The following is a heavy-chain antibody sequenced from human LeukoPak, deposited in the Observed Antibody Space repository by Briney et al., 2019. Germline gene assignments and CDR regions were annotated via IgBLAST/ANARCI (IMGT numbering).Heavy chain of an antibody. CDR3: ARGLRLATSDY. CDR1: GGTFSSYA. V-gene: IGHV1-69*05. Sequence: GASVKVSFKASGGTFSSYAISWVRQAPGQGLEWMGRIIPIFGTANYAQKVQGRVTMTRDTATSTVYMELSSLRSEDTAVYYCARGLRLATSDYWGQGTLVTVSS. D-gene: IGHD5-12*01. J-gene: IGHJ4*02. CDR2: IIPIFGTA.